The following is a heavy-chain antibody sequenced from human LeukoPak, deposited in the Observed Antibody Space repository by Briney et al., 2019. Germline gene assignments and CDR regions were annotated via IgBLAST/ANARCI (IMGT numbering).Heavy chain of an antibody. Sequence: PSETLSLTCSVSGASVSSVSDYWGWFRQSPGKGLEWIGSIIYGGTTYYNPSLKSRVTMSVDTSKNQFSLKMRSVTAADTAVYYCARHDYDSTGSYWGYYFDYWGQGTLVTVSS. D-gene: IGHD3-22*01. CDR2: IIYGGTT. CDR3: ARHDYDSTGSYWGYYFDY. CDR1: GASVSSVSDY. J-gene: IGHJ4*02. V-gene: IGHV4-39*01.